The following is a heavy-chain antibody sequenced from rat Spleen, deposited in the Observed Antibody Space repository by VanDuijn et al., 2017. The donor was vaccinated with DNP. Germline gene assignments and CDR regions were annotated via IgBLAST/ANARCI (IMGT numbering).Heavy chain of an antibody. CDR3: ATYSSWEDA. V-gene: IGHV5-25*01. J-gene: IGHJ3*01. CDR2: ISTSGGST. D-gene: IGHD1-2*01. CDR1: GFTFSNSD. Sequence: EVQLVESGGGLVQPGRSMKLSCAASGFTFSNSDMAWVRQAPTKGLEWVASISTSGGSTYYRDSVKGRFTISRDNAKSTLYLQMDSLRSEDTATYYCATYSSWEDAWGQGTLVTVSS.